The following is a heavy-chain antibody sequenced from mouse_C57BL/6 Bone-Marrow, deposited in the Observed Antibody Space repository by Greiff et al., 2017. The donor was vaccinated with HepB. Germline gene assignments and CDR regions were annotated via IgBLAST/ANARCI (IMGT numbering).Heavy chain of an antibody. J-gene: IGHJ2*01. CDR1: GYTFTSYT. D-gene: IGHD1-1*01. CDR2: INPSSGYT. CDR3: ARSDYGSSPDY. Sequence: VKLMESGAELARPGASVKMSCKASGYTFTSYTMHWVKQRPGQGLEWIGYINPSSGYTKYNQKFKDKATLTADKSSSTAYMQLSSLTSEDSAVYYCARSDYGSSPDYWGQGTTLTVSS. V-gene: IGHV1-4*01.